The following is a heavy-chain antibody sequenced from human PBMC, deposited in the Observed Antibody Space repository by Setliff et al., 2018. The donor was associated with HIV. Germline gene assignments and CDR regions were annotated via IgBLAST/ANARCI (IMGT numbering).Heavy chain of an antibody. J-gene: IGHJ4*02. Sequence: SLRLSCAASGFTFSRYGMHWVRQAPGKGLEWGAFISYDGSKKYDADFVKGRFTISRDNSKNTLYLQMNSLRTDDTAVYYCARNPRPIAAAGFDLDYWGQGTMVTVSS. V-gene: IGHV3-30*04. CDR2: ISYDGSKK. D-gene: IGHD6-13*01. CDR3: ARNPRPIAAAGFDLDY. CDR1: GFTFSRYG.